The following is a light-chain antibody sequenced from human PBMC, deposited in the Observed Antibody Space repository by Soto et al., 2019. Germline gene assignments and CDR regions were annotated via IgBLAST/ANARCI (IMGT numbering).Light chain of an antibody. CDR3: NSYAGSNNV. Sequence: QSALTQPASVSGSLGQSITISCTGTSSDVGGYNYVSWYQQHPGKAPKLLIYEVSNRPSGVSNRFSGSKSGNTASLTISGLQAEDEADYYCNSYAGSNNVFGTGTKVTVL. J-gene: IGLJ1*01. CDR2: EVS. CDR1: SSDVGGYNY. V-gene: IGLV2-14*01.